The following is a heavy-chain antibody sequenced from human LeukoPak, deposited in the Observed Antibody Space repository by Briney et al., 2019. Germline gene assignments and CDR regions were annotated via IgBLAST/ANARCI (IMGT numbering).Heavy chain of an antibody. Sequence: GGSLRLSCAASGFTFSSYWMHWVRQAPGKGLVWVSRINSDGSSTSYADSVKGRFTISRDNAKNTLYLQMNSLKTEDTAIYYCTTLTMIVEPHFDYWGQGTLVTVSS. CDR1: GFTFSSYW. J-gene: IGHJ4*02. D-gene: IGHD3-22*01. CDR3: TTLTMIVEPHFDY. V-gene: IGHV3-74*01. CDR2: INSDGSST.